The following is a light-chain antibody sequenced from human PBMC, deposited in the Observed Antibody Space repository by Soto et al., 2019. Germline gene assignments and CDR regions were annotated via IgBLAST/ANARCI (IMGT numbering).Light chain of an antibody. CDR1: HNIGNN. J-gene: IGKJ4*01. CDR3: QHFYNWPVT. V-gene: IGKV3-15*01. Sequence: VVLTQSPATLSVSPGETATFSCRASHNIGNNLAWYQHKPGQAPRLLISYASSGATGIPGRFSGSGSGTEFALTISSLQSEGSAVYYCQHFYNWPVTFGGGTKVEL. CDR2: YAS.